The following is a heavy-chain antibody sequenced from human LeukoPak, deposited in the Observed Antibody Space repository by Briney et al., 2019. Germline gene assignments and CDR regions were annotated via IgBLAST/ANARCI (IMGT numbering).Heavy chain of an antibody. CDR2: IYYSGSS. Sequence: SETLSLTCTVSGGSISTSNYYWGWIRQPPGKGLEWIGSIYYSGSSYYKVSLKSRVIISLDTPNNQFSLKVSSVTAADTALYYCARVPLSTAYLHYYSMDVWGKGTTVTVSS. CDR1: GGSISTSNYY. V-gene: IGHV4-39*07. J-gene: IGHJ6*03. D-gene: IGHD2-21*02. CDR3: ARVPLSTAYLHYYSMDV.